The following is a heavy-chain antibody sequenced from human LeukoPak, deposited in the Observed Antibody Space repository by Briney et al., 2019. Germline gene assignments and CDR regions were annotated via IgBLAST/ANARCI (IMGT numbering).Heavy chain of an antibody. CDR2: ISSSSSYI. CDR1: GFTFSSYS. Sequence: PGGSLRLSCAASGFTFSSYSMNWVRQAPGKGLEWVSSISSSSSYIYYADSVKGRFTISRDNSKNTLYLQMNSLRAEDTAVYYCASCGIRGYSSSWYGDYWGQGTLVTVSS. J-gene: IGHJ4*02. CDR3: ASCGIRGYSSSWYGDY. V-gene: IGHV3-21*01. D-gene: IGHD6-13*01.